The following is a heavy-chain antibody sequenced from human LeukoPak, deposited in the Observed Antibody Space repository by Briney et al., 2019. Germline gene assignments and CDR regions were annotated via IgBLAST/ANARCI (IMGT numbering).Heavy chain of an antibody. D-gene: IGHD3-10*01. V-gene: IGHV1-18*01. J-gene: IGHJ4*02. Sequence: ASVKVSCKASGYTFTNYGISWVRQAPGQGLEWMGWISAYNGNTNYAQKLQGRVTMTTDTSTSTAYMELRSLRSDDTAVYYCARADQIPTPRGGRFGSRDYWGQGTLVTVSS. CDR1: GYTFTNYG. CDR2: ISAYNGNT. CDR3: ARADQIPTPRGGRFGSRDY.